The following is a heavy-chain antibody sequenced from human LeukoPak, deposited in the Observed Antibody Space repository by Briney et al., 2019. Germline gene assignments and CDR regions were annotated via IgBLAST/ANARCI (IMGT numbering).Heavy chain of an antibody. Sequence: ASVKVSCKASGYTFTSYYMHWVRQAPGQGLEWMGIINPSGGSTSYAQKFQGRVTMTRDMSTSTVYVELSSLRSEDTAVYYCAREKVVVTAINAFDIWGQGTMVTVSS. D-gene: IGHD2-21*02. V-gene: IGHV1-46*01. CDR1: GYTFTSYY. CDR3: AREKVVVTAINAFDI. CDR2: INPSGGST. J-gene: IGHJ3*02.